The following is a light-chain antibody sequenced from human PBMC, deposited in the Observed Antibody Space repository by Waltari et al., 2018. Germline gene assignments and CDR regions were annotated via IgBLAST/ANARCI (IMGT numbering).Light chain of an antibody. CDR1: SSNIGAGYD. Sequence: QSVLTQPPSVSGAPGQRVTISCTGSSSNIGAGYDVHWYQQLPGTAPKLLIYGNSNRPSGVPDRFSGSKSGTSASLAITGLQAEDEADDYCQSYDSSLRGGVFGGGTKLTVL. CDR2: GNS. V-gene: IGLV1-40*01. CDR3: QSYDSSLRGGV. J-gene: IGLJ3*02.